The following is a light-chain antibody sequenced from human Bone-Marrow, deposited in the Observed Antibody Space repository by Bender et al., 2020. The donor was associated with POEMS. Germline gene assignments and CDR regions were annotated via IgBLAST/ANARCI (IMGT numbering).Light chain of an antibody. J-gene: IGLJ1*01. CDR1: TGPVTNDYF. CDR3: LLFFGDNHV. V-gene: IGLV7-43*01. Sequence: QTVVTQEPSLTVSPGGTVTLTCASSTGPVTNDYFPNWFQQKPGQPPRALTFRTNNKHSWTPARFSGSLLGGKAALTLPGVQPEDEADYYCLLFFGDNHVFGPGTKITVL. CDR2: RTN.